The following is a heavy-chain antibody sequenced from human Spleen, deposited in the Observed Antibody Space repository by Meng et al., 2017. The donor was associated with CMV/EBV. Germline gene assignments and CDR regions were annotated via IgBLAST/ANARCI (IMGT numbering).Heavy chain of an antibody. Sequence: GESLKISCAASGFTFSNYVMSWVRQAPGKGLEWVAIISYDESNKYYADSVKGRFTISRDNSKNTLYLQMNSLRAEDTAVYYCARAVVVVPAAHPDAFDIWGQGTMVTVSS. D-gene: IGHD2-2*01. CDR3: ARAVVVVPAAHPDAFDI. J-gene: IGHJ3*02. CDR1: GFTFSNYV. V-gene: IGHV3-30-3*01. CDR2: ISYDESNK.